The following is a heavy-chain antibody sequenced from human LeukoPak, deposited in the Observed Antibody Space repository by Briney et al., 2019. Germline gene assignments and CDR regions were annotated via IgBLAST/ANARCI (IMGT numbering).Heavy chain of an antibody. V-gene: IGHV3-30-3*01. J-gene: IGHJ3*02. Sequence: GGSLRLSCAASGFTFSSYAMHWVRQAPGKGLEWVAVISYDGSNKYYADSVKGRFTISRDNSKNTLYLQMNSLRAEDTAVYYCAKDREAVAGTGAFDIWGQGTMVTVSS. CDR2: ISYDGSNK. CDR3: AKDREAVAGTGAFDI. CDR1: GFTFSSYA. D-gene: IGHD6-19*01.